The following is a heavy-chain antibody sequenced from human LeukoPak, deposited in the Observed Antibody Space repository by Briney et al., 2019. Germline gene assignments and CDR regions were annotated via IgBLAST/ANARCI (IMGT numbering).Heavy chain of an antibody. CDR2: IWYDGSNK. V-gene: IGHV3-33*06. J-gene: IGHJ4*02. D-gene: IGHD6-19*01. Sequence: GGSLRLSCAASGFTFSSYGMHWVRQAPGKGLEWVAVIWYDGSNKYYADSVKGRFTISRDNSKNTLYLQMNSLRAEDTAVYYCAKDRSSGWSFFDYWGQGTLVTVSS. CDR1: GFTFSSYG. CDR3: AKDRSSGWSFFDY.